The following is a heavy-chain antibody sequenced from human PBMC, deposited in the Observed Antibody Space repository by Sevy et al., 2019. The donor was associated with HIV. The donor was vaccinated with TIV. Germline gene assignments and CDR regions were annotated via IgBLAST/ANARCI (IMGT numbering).Heavy chain of an antibody. Sequence: ASVKVSCKASGYTFTEYYVHWLRQAPGQGLEWMGWINPQTGGTYFAKKFQDRVTLTTATSINAVYMELSGLKFDDTAVFYCARMGDYFDTSGYYPLKYWGLGTLVTVSP. J-gene: IGHJ4*02. D-gene: IGHD3-22*01. CDR3: ARMGDYFDTSGYYPLKY. CDR2: INPQTGGT. V-gene: IGHV1-2*02. CDR1: GYTFTEYY.